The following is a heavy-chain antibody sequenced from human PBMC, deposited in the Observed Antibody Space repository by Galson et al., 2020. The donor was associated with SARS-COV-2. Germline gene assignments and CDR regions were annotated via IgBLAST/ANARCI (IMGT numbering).Heavy chain of an antibody. CDR2: IYTSGSS. CDR1: GDSISSYY. CDR3: ARDRRITGTHSSLDY. J-gene: IGHJ4*02. Sequence: SETLSLTCTVFGDSISSYYWTWIRQPAGKGLEWIGRIYTSGSSNYNPSPEGRVTMSVDTSKNQVPLKVRSVTAADTAVYYCARDRRITGTHSSLDYWGQGILVTVSS. V-gene: IGHV4-4*07. D-gene: IGHD1-7*01.